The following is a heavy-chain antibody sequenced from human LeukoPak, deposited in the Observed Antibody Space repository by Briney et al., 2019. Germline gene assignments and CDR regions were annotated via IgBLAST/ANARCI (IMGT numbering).Heavy chain of an antibody. CDR2: IIPILGIA. V-gene: IGHV1-69*04. J-gene: IGHJ4*02. D-gene: IGHD3-10*01. Sequence: ASVEVSCKASGGTFSSDAISWVRQAPGQGLEWMGRIIPILGIANYAQKFQGRVTITADKSTSTAYMELSSLRSEDTAVYYCARVHYGSGSYYNYFDYWGQGTLVTVSS. CDR3: ARVHYGSGSYYNYFDY. CDR1: GGTFSSDA.